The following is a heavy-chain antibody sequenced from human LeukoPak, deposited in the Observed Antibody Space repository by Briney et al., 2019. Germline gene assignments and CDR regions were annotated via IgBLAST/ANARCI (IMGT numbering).Heavy chain of an antibody. Sequence: GGSLRLSCAASGFTFSSYEMNWVRQAPGKVLEWVSYISSSGSTKYYADSVKGRFTISRDNAKNSLYLQMNNLRAEDTAVYYCARHLWLSGNDYWGQGTLVTVSS. CDR2: ISSSGSTK. V-gene: IGHV3-48*03. CDR3: ARHLWLSGNDY. CDR1: GFTFSSYE. D-gene: IGHD5-18*01. J-gene: IGHJ4*02.